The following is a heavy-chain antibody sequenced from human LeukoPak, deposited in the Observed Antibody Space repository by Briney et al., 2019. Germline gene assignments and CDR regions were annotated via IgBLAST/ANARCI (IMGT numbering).Heavy chain of an antibody. J-gene: IGHJ4*02. V-gene: IGHV1-69*06. CDR3: ATLGIAAVDTDY. D-gene: IGHD6-25*01. CDR2: ITPMFGTP. Sequence: VASVKVSCKASGYTFTSYGISWVRQAPGQGLEWMGRITPMFGTPNYAEQFQGRVTITADTSTSTAYMELSSLRSDDSAVYYCATLGIAAVDTDYWGQGTQVTVSS. CDR1: GYTFTSYG.